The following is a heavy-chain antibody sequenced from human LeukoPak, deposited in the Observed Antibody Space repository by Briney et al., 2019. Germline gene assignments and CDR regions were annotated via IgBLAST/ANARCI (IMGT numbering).Heavy chain of an antibody. CDR3: ARDIAVFDAFDI. V-gene: IGHV3-21*01. D-gene: IGHD6-19*01. J-gene: IGHJ3*02. CDR2: ISSSSSYI. CDR1: GFTVSN. Sequence: PGGSLRPSCAASGFTVSNMNWVRQARGKGLEWVSSISSSSSYIYYADSVKGRFTISRDNAKNSLYLQMNSLRAEDTAVYYCARDIAVFDAFDIWGQGTIVTVSS.